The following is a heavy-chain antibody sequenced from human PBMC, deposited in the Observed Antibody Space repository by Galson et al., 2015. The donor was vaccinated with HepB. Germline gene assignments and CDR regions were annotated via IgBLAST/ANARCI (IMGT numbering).Heavy chain of an antibody. V-gene: IGHV3-53*01. J-gene: IGHJ5*02. CDR2: IYSGGST. CDR3: ARFGYSYGLAGWFDP. CDR1: GFTVSSNY. D-gene: IGHD5-18*01. Sequence: SLRLSCAASGFTVSSNYMSWVRQAPGKGLEWVSVIYSGGSTYYADSVKGRFTISRDNSKNTLYLQMNSLRAEDTAVYYCARFGYSYGLAGWFDPWGQGTLVTVSS.